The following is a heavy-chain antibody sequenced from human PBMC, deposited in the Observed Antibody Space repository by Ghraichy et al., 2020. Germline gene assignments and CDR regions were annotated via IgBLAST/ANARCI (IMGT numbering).Heavy chain of an antibody. CDR3: ARHGPPGSGFSCSSTSCKEYVWFDP. CDR1: GGSISSSSYY. J-gene: IGHJ5*02. D-gene: IGHD2-2*01. Sequence: SETLSLTCTVSGGSISSSSYYWGWIRQPPGKGLEWIGSIYYSGSTYYNPSLKSRVTISVDTSKNQFFLKLSSVTAADTAVYYCARHGPPGSGFSCSSTSCKEYVWFDPWGQGTLVTVSS. V-gene: IGHV4-39*01. CDR2: IYYSGST.